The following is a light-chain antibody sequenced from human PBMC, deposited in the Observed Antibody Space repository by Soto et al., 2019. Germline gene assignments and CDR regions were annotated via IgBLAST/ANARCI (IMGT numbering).Light chain of an antibody. J-gene: IGLJ3*02. V-gene: IGLV2-14*01. Sequence: QSVLTQPASVSGSPGQSITISCTGTSSDVGGHNYVSWYQQHPGKAPKLMIYEVSNRPSGVSNRFSGSKSGNTASLTISGLQAEDEADYFCQSYDRSLSAWVFGGGTKLTVL. CDR1: SSDVGGHNY. CDR3: QSYDRSLSAWV. CDR2: EVS.